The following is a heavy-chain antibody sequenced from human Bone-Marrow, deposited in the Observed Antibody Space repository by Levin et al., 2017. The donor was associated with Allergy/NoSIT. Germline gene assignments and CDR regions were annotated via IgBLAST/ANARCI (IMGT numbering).Heavy chain of an antibody. Sequence: GGSLRLSCKTSGFTFSNYEMNWVRQAPGKGLEWVAYTSASGSSELYADSVKGRFSISRDNAGASLFLHVNSLTAEDTAVYYCERGPENKWVHSHFDHWGQGTLVSVSP. CDR1: GFTFSNYE. D-gene: IGHD1-26*01. V-gene: IGHV3-48*03. J-gene: IGHJ4*02. CDR2: TSASGSSE. CDR3: ERGPENKWVHSHFDH.